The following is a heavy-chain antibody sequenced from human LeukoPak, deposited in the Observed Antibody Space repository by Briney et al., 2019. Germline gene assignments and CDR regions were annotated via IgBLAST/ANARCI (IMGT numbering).Heavy chain of an antibody. D-gene: IGHD1/OR15-1a*01. CDR3: GREGRNMGAFDI. CDR1: GFSFSIFW. CDR2: IKPDGSAG. V-gene: IGHV3-7*01. Sequence: PGGSLRLSCAASGFSFSIFWMTWVRQAPGKGLEWVANIKPDGSAGYYVDSVKGRFTISRDYAKNSLYLQMNTLRDEDTAVYFCGREGRNMGAFDIWGQGTMVTVSS. J-gene: IGHJ3*02.